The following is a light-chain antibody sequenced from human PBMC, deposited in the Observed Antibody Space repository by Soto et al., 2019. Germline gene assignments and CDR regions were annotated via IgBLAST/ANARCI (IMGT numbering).Light chain of an antibody. J-gene: IGLJ2*01. CDR2: GNT. V-gene: IGLV1-40*01. Sequence: QSVLTQPPSVSGAPGQRVTISCTGSSSNIGAGYDVHWYQQLPGTAPKLLVHGNTDRPSGVPDRFSGSKSGTSASLAITGLQAEAEDDYYCQSYDSSLSGWLFGGGTKLTVL. CDR1: SSNIGAGYD. CDR3: QSYDSSLSGWL.